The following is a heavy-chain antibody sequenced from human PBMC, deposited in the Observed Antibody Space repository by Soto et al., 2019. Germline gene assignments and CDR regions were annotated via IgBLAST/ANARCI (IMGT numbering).Heavy chain of an antibody. J-gene: IGHJ4*02. V-gene: IGHV3-23*01. CDR2: ISGSGDST. Sequence: EVRLLESGGGLVQPGGSLRLSCAASGFTFSVYAMSWVRQAPGKGLEWVSGISGSGDSTHYADSVKGRFTVSRDNSKIMLYLQTTSLRAEDTAIYYCAKALYGGFTYWGQGTLVTVSS. CDR3: AKALYGGFTY. CDR1: GFTFSVYA. D-gene: IGHD3-10*01.